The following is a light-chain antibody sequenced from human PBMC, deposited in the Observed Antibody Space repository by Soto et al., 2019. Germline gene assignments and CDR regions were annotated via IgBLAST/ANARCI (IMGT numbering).Light chain of an antibody. J-gene: IGLJ1*01. CDR3: SSYTSSSTLV. CDR2: EVS. V-gene: IGLV2-14*01. Sequence: QSVVTQPASVSGAPGQSITISCTGNSSDVGGYNYVSWYQQHPGKASKLMIYEVSNRPSGVSNRFSGSKSGNTASLTISGLQAEDEADYYCSSYTSSSTLVFGTGTKVTVL. CDR1: SSDVGGYNY.